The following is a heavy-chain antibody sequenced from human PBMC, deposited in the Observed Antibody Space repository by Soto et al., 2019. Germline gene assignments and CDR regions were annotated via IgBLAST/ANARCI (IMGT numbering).Heavy chain of an antibody. CDR3: ARDLSWGSTSYYYVDV. J-gene: IGHJ6*03. V-gene: IGHV3-48*01. CDR1: GFILSDCA. CDR2: ISSSSSVI. Sequence: EVQLVESGGGLVQPGGSLRLSCATSGFILSDCAMNWVRQAPGKGLEWVSYISSSSSVIDYADSVKGRFTVSRDNARNSLYLQMNSLRAEDTAVDYCARDLSWGSTSYYYVDVCGKRTTVTVPS. D-gene: IGHD3-16*01.